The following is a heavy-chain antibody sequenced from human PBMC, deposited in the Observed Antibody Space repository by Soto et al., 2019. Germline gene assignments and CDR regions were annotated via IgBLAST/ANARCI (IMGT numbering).Heavy chain of an antibody. CDR3: VKSTGSYYYYYGLDV. V-gene: IGHV3-64D*06. J-gene: IGHJ6*02. Sequence: GGSLRLSCSASRFSFSSYAMHWVRQAPGKGLEYVSGLNSNGGSTYHAASVKGRFTISRDNSKNTLYLQMSSLRAEDTALYYCVKSTGSYYYYYGLDVWGQGTTVTVS. CDR2: LNSNGGST. CDR1: RFSFSSYA. D-gene: IGHD1-26*01.